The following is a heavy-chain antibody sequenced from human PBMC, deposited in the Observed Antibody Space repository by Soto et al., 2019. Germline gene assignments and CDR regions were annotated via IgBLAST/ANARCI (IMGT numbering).Heavy chain of an antibody. Sequence: SETLSLTCSVSGGSISSYYWSWIRQPPGKRLEWIGYVYSSGSTNYNPSLKSRVTISVDTSKNQFSLKLSSVTAADTAVYYCARPAKLLSEYYYYYYGMDVWGQGTTVTVSS. V-gene: IGHV4-59*12. J-gene: IGHJ6*02. CDR3: ARPAKLLSEYYYYYYGMDV. CDR1: GGSISSYY. D-gene: IGHD2-2*01. CDR2: VYSSGST.